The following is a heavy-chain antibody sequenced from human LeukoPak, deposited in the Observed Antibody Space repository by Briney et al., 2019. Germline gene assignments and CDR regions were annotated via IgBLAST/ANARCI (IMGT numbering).Heavy chain of an antibody. J-gene: IGHJ5*02. CDR1: GGSFSGYY. Sequence: ETLSLTCAVYGGSFSGYYWSWIRQPPGKGLEWVANIKQDGSEKYYVDSVKGRFTISRDNAKNSLYLQMNSLRVEDTAVYYCAREEVWFDTWGQGTLVTVSS. CDR3: AREEVWFDT. CDR2: IKQDGSEK. V-gene: IGHV3-7*01.